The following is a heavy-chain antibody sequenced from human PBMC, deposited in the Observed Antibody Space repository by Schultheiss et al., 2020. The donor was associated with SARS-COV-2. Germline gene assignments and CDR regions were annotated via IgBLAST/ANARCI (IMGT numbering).Heavy chain of an antibody. V-gene: IGHV3-23*01. CDR3: ARPIWIGEFAQV. CDR1: GFTFSSYA. J-gene: IGHJ6*02. Sequence: GESLKISCAASGFTFSSYAMSWVRQAPGKGLEWVSAISGSGRTIYYADSVKGRFTISRDNAKKSLYLQMNSLRAEDTAVYYCARPIWIGEFAQVWGQGTTVTVSS. D-gene: IGHD3-10*01. CDR2: ISGSGRTI.